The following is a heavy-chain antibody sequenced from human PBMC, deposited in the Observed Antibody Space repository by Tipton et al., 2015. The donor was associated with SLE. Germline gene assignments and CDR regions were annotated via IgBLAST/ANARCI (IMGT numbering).Heavy chain of an antibody. CDR1: GGSISSGSYY. V-gene: IGHV4-61*09. D-gene: IGHD6-13*01. CDR2: IYTSGST. CDR3: AREGYSAYSSTWHGYFGMDV. Sequence: TLSLTCTVSGGSISSGSYYWSWIRQPAGKGLEWIGHIYTSGSTNYNPSLQSRVTISVDTSKNQFSLKLNSATAADTAVYYCAREGYSAYSSTWHGYFGMDVWGQGTTVTVSS. J-gene: IGHJ6*02.